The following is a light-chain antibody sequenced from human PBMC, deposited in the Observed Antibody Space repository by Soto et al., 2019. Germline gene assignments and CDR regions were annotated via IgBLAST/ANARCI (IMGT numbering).Light chain of an antibody. Sequence: DIQFTQSPSFLSASVGDIVTITCRASQGISSYLAWYQQPPGKAPKLLIYGASTLQRGVSSRFIVSGSVTEFTLTISSLQPEDFATYYCQHLNTYPRTFGQGTKLEVK. V-gene: IGKV1-9*01. CDR1: QGISSY. CDR3: QHLNTYPRT. J-gene: IGKJ2*01. CDR2: GAS.